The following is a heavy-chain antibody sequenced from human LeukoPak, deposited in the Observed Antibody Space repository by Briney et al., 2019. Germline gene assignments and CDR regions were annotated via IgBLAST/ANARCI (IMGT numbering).Heavy chain of an antibody. D-gene: IGHD1-1*01. Sequence: GSLRLSCAASGFTISSYAMNWVRQAPGKGLEWVSYISSSSSPINYADSVKGRFTISRDNSKNTLYLQMNSLRAEDTAVYYCATNSNWNGLDFWGQGTLVTVSS. CDR3: ATNSNWNGLDF. J-gene: IGHJ4*02. CDR2: ISSSSSPI. V-gene: IGHV3-48*01. CDR1: GFTISSYA.